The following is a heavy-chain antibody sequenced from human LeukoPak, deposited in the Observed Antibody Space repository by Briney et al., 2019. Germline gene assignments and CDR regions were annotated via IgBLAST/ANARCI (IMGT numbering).Heavy chain of an antibody. Sequence: PGGSLRLSCAASGFTFSSYAMSWVRQAPGKGLEWVSYISSSSSTIYYADSVKGRFTISRDNAKNSLYLQMNSLRAEDTAVYYCARADFWSGSDFDYWGQGTLVTVSS. J-gene: IGHJ4*02. CDR3: ARADFWSGSDFDY. CDR2: ISSSSSTI. CDR1: GFTFSSYA. V-gene: IGHV3-48*01. D-gene: IGHD3-3*01.